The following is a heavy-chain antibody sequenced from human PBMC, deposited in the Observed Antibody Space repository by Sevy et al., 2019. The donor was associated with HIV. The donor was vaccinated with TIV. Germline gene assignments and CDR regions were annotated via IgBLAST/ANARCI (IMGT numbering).Heavy chain of an antibody. CDR3: ARQRGGWYEYDASDV. CDR2: IYYSGTT. V-gene: IGHV4-39*01. CDR1: DVFISSGTNY. Sequence: SETLSLTCTVSDVFISSGTNYWGWIRQPPGKGLEWIGSIYYSGTTYYNPSLKSRVTMSADTSMNQFSLKLSSVTVADTAVYYCARQRGGWYEYDASDVWGQGTMVTVSS. J-gene: IGHJ3*01. D-gene: IGHD6-19*01.